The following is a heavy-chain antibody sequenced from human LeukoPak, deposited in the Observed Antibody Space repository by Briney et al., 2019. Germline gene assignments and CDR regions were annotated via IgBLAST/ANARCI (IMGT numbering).Heavy chain of an antibody. V-gene: IGHV4-59*08. D-gene: IGHD6-13*01. CDR1: GGSISSYY. Sequence: SETLSLTCTVSGGSISSYYWSWIRQPPGKGLEWIGYIYYSGSTNYNPSLKSRVAISVDTSKNQFSLKLRSVTAADTAVYFCARHIAAGTPGFDYWGQGTLVTVSS. CDR3: ARHIAAGTPGFDY. J-gene: IGHJ4*02. CDR2: IYYSGST.